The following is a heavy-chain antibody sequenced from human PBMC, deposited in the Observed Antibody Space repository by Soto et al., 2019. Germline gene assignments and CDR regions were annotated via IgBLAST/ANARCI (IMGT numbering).Heavy chain of an antibody. CDR1: GYTFTSYG. CDR3: ARDGRGYCSSTSCYAYYYHGMDV. CDR2: ISAYNGNT. V-gene: IGHV1-18*04. D-gene: IGHD2-2*01. J-gene: IGHJ6*02. Sequence: ASVKVSCKASGYTFTSYGISWVRQAPGQGLEWMGWISAYNGNTNYAQKLQGRVTMTTDTSTSTAYMELRGLRSDDTAVYYCARDGRGYCSSTSCYAYYYHGMDVWRQGTTVTVSS.